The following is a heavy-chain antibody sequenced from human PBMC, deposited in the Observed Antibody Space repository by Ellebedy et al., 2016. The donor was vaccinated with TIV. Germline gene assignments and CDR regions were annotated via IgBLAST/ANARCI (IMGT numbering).Heavy chain of an antibody. CDR3: ARATWYGEADY. CDR1: GYTFTTYG. V-gene: IGHV1-18*04. D-gene: IGHD3-10*01. Sequence: AASVKVSCKALGYTFTTYGVMWVRQAPGQGLEWLGWISPDNGNTMYALKLQGRVTLTTDTSTSSAYMELKSLTSDDTATYHCARATWYGEADYWGQGTLVSVSS. CDR2: ISPDNGNT. J-gene: IGHJ4*02.